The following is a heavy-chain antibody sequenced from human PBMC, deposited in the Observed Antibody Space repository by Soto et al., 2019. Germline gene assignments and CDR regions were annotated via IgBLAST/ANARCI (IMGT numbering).Heavy chain of an antibody. J-gene: IGHJ4*02. CDR2: FIPIFGTA. CDR1: RGSFSASG. V-gene: IGHV1-69*01. Sequence: QVQLVQSGAEVQKPGSSVKVSCRAARGSFSASGFSWVRQAPGQGLEWVGGFIPIFGTANYAPKFQDRVTMTADESTSTVYMALSSLKSEDTAMYYCARSEYSYGPNIDWGQGTLVTVSS. D-gene: IGHD5-18*01. CDR3: ARSEYSYGPNID.